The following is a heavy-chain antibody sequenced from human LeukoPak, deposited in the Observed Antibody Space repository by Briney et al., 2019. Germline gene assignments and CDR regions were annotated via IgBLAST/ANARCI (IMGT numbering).Heavy chain of an antibody. J-gene: IGHJ1*01. CDR2: ISSGGDIM. V-gene: IGHV3-11*01. CDR3: ATNLIGAGEYFQQ. D-gene: IGHD2/OR15-2a*01. Sequence: GGSLRLSCAASGLRFSDYYVSWIRQAPGKGLQWVSYISSGGDIMHYTDSVKGRFTSSRDNAKNSGYLEMNSLGAEDTAVYYCATNLIGAGEYFQQWGQGTLVTVSS. CDR1: GLRFSDYY.